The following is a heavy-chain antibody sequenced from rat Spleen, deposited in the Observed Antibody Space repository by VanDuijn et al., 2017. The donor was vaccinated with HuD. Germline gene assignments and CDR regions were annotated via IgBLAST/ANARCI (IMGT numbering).Heavy chain of an antibody. Sequence: EVQVLESGGGLVQPGNSLKLSCGTSGFTFSTAWMYWYRQFPEKRLEWVARIKAKSNNYATDYTESVKGRFTISRDNAQNTLYLQMNKLGSEDTAIYYCARGGMGCNNYDYWGQGVMVTVSS. CDR1: GFTFSTAW. CDR2: IKAKSNNYAT. V-gene: IGHV6-6*01. D-gene: IGHD1-10*01. CDR3: ARGGMGCNNYDY. J-gene: IGHJ2*01.